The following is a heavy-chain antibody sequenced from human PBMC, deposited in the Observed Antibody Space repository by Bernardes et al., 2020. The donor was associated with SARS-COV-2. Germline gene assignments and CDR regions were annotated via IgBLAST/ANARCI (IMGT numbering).Heavy chain of an antibody. V-gene: IGHV5-51*01. Sequence: GESLQISCKGSGYIFHKYWTGWVRQMPGKGLEWMGIIYPGDSDTRYSPSFQGQVTISADKSISTAYLQWSSLKASDTAMYYCARWGGSAWYIGVDYWGQGTLVTVSS. CDR1: GYIFHKYW. CDR3: ARWGGSAWYIGVDY. D-gene: IGHD6-19*01. CDR2: IYPGDSDT. J-gene: IGHJ4*02.